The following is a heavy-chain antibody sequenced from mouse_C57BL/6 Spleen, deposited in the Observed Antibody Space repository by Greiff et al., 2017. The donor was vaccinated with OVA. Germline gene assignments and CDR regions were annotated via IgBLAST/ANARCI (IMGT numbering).Heavy chain of an antibody. Sequence: QVQLQQSGAELVRPGTSVKVSCKASGYAFTNYLIGWVKQRPGQGLEWIGVINPGSGGTNYNEKFKGKATLTADKSSSTAYMQLSSLTSEDSAVYFCARFDSWYFDVWGTGTTVTVSS. CDR2: INPGSGGT. CDR1: GYAFTNYL. V-gene: IGHV1-54*01. J-gene: IGHJ1*03. CDR3: ARFDSWYFDV.